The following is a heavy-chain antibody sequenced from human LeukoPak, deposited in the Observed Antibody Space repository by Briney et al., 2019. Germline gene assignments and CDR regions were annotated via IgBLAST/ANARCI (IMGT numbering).Heavy chain of an antibody. CDR2: IYYSGST. D-gene: IGHD3-16*01. CDR1: GGSISSSSYY. J-gene: IGHJ3*02. V-gene: IGHV4-39*07. CDR3: AREYRGDVDAFDI. Sequence: SETLSLTCTVSGGSISSSSYYWGWIRQPPGKGLEWIGSIYYSGSTYYNPSLKSRVTISVDTSKNQFSLKLSSVTAADTAVYYCAREYRGDVDAFDIWGQGTMVTVSS.